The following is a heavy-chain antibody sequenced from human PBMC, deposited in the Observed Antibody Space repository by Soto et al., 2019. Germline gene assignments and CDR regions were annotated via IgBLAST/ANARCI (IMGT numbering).Heavy chain of an antibody. J-gene: IGHJ4*02. CDR3: AKPLYSSGWSKFDY. CDR2: ISGSGGST. D-gene: IGHD6-19*01. Sequence: EVQLLESGGGLVQPGGSLRLSCAASGFTFSSYAMSWVRQAPGKGLEWVSGISGSGGSTYYADSVNGRFTISRYNSKNTLYLQMNSLRAEDTAVYYCAKPLYSSGWSKFDYWGQGTLVTVSS. CDR1: GFTFSSYA. V-gene: IGHV3-23*01.